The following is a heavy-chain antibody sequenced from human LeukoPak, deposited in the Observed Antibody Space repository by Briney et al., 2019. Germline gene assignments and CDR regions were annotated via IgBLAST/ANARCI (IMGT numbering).Heavy chain of an antibody. CDR2: INPSGGST. V-gene: IGHV1-46*01. CDR1: VYTFTSYY. J-gene: IGHJ4*02. CDR3: ARDYSGDY. D-gene: IGHD2-15*01. Sequence: GASVKVSFKASVYTFTSYYMHWVRQAPGQGLEWMGIINPSGGSTSYAQKFPGRLTMTRHTSTSTVYMELSSLRSEDTAVYYCARDYSGDYWGQGTLVTVSS.